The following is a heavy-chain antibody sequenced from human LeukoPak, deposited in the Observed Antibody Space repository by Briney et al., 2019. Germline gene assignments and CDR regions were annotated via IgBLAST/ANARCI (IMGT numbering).Heavy chain of an antibody. CDR3: AMRNGSGSLYFDY. Sequence: ASVKVSCKASGYTFTSYDINWVRQATGQGLEWMGWMNPNSANTGYAQQFQGRVSMTRNTSINTAYMELSSLRSEDTAVYYCAMRNGSGSLYFDYWGQGTLVTVSS. D-gene: IGHD3-10*01. J-gene: IGHJ4*02. CDR1: GYTFTSYD. CDR2: MNPNSANT. V-gene: IGHV1-8*01.